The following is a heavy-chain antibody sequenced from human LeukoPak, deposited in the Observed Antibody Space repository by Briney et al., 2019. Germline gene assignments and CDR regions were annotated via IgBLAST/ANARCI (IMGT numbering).Heavy chain of an antibody. CDR3: ARVYYYDSRRVAFDT. Sequence: GSVKVSCKASGYTFTSYAMNWVRQAAGQGLEWMGWINTNTGNPTYAQGFTGRFVFSLDTSVSTAYLQNSSLKAEDTALYYCARVYYYDSRRVAFDTWGQGTTVTASS. J-gene: IGHJ3*02. D-gene: IGHD3-22*01. CDR2: INTNTGNP. V-gene: IGHV7-4-1*02. CDR1: GYTFTSYA.